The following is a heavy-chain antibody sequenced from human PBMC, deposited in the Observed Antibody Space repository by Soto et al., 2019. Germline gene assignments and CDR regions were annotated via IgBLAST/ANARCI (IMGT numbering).Heavy chain of an antibody. CDR3: ARRGSGSYHDY. V-gene: IGHV4-39*01. Sequence: QLQLQESGPGLVKPSETLSLTCTVSGGSISSSSYYWGWIRQHPGKVLEWIGCIYYSGSAYYNPSIKSRVTISVDTSKNQFSLKLSSVTAADTAVYYCARRGSGSYHDYWGQGTLVTVSS. CDR2: IYYSGSA. CDR1: GGSISSSSYY. D-gene: IGHD3-10*01. J-gene: IGHJ4*02.